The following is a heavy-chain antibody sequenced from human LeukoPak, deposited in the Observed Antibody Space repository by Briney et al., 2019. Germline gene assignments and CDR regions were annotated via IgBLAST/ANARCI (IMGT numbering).Heavy chain of an antibody. CDR2: TYFSSKWYD. J-gene: IGHJ4*02. CDR1: GDSVSSGSSS. Sequence: SQTLSLTCAISGDSVSSGSSSWNWFRQSPSRGLEWLGRTYFSSKWYDDYAESLKSRITISPDTSKNQVSLQLNSVTPEDTAVYYCTRRQWSVYEGYFDYWDQGTLVTVSS. D-gene: IGHD5/OR15-5a*01. V-gene: IGHV6-1*01. CDR3: TRRQWSVYEGYFDY.